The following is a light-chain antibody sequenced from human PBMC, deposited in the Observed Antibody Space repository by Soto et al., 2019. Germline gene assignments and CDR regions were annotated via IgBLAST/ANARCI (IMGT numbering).Light chain of an antibody. J-gene: IGKJ1*01. Sequence: EIVLTQSPGTLSLSPGERATLSCRASQSVRSSYLAWYQQKPGQAPRLLIYGASNRATGIPDRFSGSGSGTDFTLDISRLEPEDFALYYCQQYGSSSTFGQGTKVEMK. CDR2: GAS. CDR1: QSVRSSY. V-gene: IGKV3-20*01. CDR3: QQYGSSST.